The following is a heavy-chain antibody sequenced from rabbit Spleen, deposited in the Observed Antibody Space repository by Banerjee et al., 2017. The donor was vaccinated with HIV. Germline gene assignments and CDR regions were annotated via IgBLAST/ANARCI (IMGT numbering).Heavy chain of an antibody. Sequence: QSLEESGGGLVKPEGSLTLTCKASGFSFSDRDVMCWVRQAPGKGLEWIACINTATGKAVYASWAKCRFTISKTSSTTVILQMTSLTAADTATYFCARDSGSSFSSYGMDLWGQGTLVTVS. D-gene: IGHD8-1*01. J-gene: IGHJ6*01. V-gene: IGHV1S40*01. CDR1: GFSFSDRDV. CDR2: INTATGKA. CDR3: ARDSGSSFSSYGMDL.